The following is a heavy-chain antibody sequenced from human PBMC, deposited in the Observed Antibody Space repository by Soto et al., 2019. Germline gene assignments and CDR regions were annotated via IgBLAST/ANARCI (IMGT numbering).Heavy chain of an antibody. D-gene: IGHD3-22*01. CDR1: GFTFSSYW. CDR3: ARFRGYLGV. Sequence: PGGSLRLSCVASGFTFSSYWMTWVRQAPGKGLEWVANIKPDGNEKNYVDSVEGRFTISRDNVENSLYLQMNNLRGDDTAVHYCARFRGYLGVWGQGTPVTVSS. CDR2: IKPDGNEK. V-gene: IGHV3-7*01. J-gene: IGHJ4*02.